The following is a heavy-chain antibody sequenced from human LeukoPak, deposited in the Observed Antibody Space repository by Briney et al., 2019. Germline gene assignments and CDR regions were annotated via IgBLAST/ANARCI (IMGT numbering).Heavy chain of an antibody. D-gene: IGHD3-9*01. J-gene: IGHJ5*02. CDR2: IYYSGST. CDR3: ARRMVLDWLPNWFDP. V-gene: IGHV4-39*01. CDR1: GRSIRSSSYY. Sequence: SETLSLTCTVSGRSIRSSSYYWGWLRQPPGKGLEWIGSIYYSGSTYYNPSLKSRVTISVDTSNHQFSLKLSSVTAADTAVYYCARRMVLDWLPNWFDPWGQGTLVTVSS.